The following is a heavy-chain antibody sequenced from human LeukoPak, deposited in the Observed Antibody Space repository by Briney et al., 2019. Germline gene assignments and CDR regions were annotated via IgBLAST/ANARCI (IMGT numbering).Heavy chain of an antibody. D-gene: IGHD3-22*01. CDR1: GFSLSNARMG. CDR2: IFLNDEK. V-gene: IGHV2-26*01. J-gene: IGHJ4*02. Sequence: ESGPTLLNPTDTLTLTCTVSGFSLSNARMGVSWIRQPPGEALEWLAHIFLNDEKSYSTSLKSRLTISKDPSKSHVVLTMTNMDPVDTATYYCARMPYYDSSGYYFLAPLGYFDYWGQGTLVTVSS. CDR3: ARMPYYDSSGYYFLAPLGYFDY.